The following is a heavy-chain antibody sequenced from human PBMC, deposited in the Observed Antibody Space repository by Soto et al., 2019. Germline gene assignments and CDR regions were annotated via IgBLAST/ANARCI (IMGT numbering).Heavy chain of an antibody. Sequence: LSLTCTVSGGSVSSYYWSWIRQPAGKGLEWIGRFYTSGNTNYNPSLKSRVTMSLDTSKNQFSLKLSSVTAADTAVYFCASDSTGWFDPWGQGTLVTVSS. CDR2: FYTSGNT. CDR3: ASDSTGWFDP. J-gene: IGHJ5*02. D-gene: IGHD1-1*01. V-gene: IGHV4-4*07. CDR1: GGSVSSYY.